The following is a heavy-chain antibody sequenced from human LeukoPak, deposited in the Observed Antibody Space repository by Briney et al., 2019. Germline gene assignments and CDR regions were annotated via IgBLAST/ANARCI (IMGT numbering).Heavy chain of an antibody. J-gene: IGHJ6*03. CDR1: GYTFTGYY. Sequence: ASVKVSCKASGYTFTGYYMHWVRQAPGQGLEWMGWINPNSGGTNYAQKLQGRVTMTTDTSTSTAYMELRSLRSDDTAVYYCARVYDSSSWYGYYYYYMDVWGKGTTVTVSS. CDR2: INPNSGGT. CDR3: ARVYDSSSWYGYYYYYMDV. V-gene: IGHV1-2*02. D-gene: IGHD6-13*01.